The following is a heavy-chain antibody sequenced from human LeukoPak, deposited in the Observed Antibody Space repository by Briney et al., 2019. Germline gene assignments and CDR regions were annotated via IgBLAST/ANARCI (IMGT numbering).Heavy chain of an antibody. CDR1: GFTFSGYW. CDR3: ARVWSLNYYDSSGYYDY. Sequence: PGGSLRLSCAASGFTFSGYWMSWVRQAPGKGLEWVANIKQDGSEKYYVDSVKGRFTISRDNAKNSLYLQMNSLRAEDTAVYYCARVWSLNYYDSSGYYDYWGQGTLVTVSS. V-gene: IGHV3-7*01. CDR2: IKQDGSEK. J-gene: IGHJ4*02. D-gene: IGHD3-22*01.